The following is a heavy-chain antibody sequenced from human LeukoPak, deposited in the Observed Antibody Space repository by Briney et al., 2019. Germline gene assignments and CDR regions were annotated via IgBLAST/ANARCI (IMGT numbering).Heavy chain of an antibody. D-gene: IGHD3-16*01. Sequence: GRSLRLSCAASGFTFSSYGMHWVRQAPGKGLEWVAVISYDGSNKYYADSVKGRFTISRDNSKNTLYLQMNSLRAEDTAVYYCATAGQGEYYFDYWGQGTLVTVSS. CDR3: ATAGQGEYYFDY. V-gene: IGHV3-30*03. CDR1: GFTFSSYG. J-gene: IGHJ4*02. CDR2: ISYDGSNK.